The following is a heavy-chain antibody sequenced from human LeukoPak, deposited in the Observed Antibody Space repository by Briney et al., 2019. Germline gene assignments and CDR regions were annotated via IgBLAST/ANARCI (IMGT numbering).Heavy chain of an antibody. V-gene: IGHV3-48*02. Sequence: GGSLRLSCDASGFTFSSYSMNWVRQAPGKGLEWISYIRSSTTTIYYADSVKGRFTISTDNAKNSLYLQMSSLRDEDTAVSYCARDAQWAFDFWGQGTMVTVSS. CDR2: IRSSTTTI. CDR1: GFTFSSYS. J-gene: IGHJ3*01. CDR3: ARDAQWAFDF. D-gene: IGHD1-26*01.